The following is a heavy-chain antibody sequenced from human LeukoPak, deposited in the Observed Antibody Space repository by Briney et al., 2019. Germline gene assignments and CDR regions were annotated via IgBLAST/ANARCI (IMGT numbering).Heavy chain of an antibody. V-gene: IGHV4-59*12. D-gene: IGHD4-17*01. J-gene: IGHJ4*02. Sequence: SEALSLTCTVSGGSISSYYWSWIRQPPGKGLEWIGYIYYSGSTNYNPSLKSRVTISVDTSKNQFSLKLSSVTAADTAVYYCAREYDGDYVGWGQGTLVTVSS. CDR3: AREYDGDYVG. CDR2: IYYSGST. CDR1: GGSISSYY.